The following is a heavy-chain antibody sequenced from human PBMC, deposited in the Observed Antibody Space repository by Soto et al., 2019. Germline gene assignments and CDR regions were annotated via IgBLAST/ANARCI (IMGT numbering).Heavy chain of an antibody. V-gene: IGHV1-18*01. J-gene: IGHJ6*03. CDR2: ISAYNGNT. D-gene: IGHD3-3*01. Sequence: ASVKVSCKASGYTFTSYVISWVRQAPGQGLEWMGWISAYNGNTNYAQKLQGRVTMTTDTSTSTAYMELGSLRSDDTAVYYCARQYVFWSGYYSYYYYYMDVWGKGTTVTVS. CDR1: GYTFTSYV. CDR3: ARQYVFWSGYYSYYYYYMDV.